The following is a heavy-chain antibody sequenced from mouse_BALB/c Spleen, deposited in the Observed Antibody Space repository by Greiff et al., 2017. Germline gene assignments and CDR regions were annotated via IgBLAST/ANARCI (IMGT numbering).Heavy chain of an antibody. Sequence: VQGVESGPGLVAPSQSLSITCTVSGFSLTSYGVHWVRQPPGKGLEWLGVIWAGGSTNYNSALMSRLSISKDNSKSQVFLKMNSLQTDDTAMYYCARDPRGDGNYDYWGQGTLVTVSA. CDR2: IWAGGST. D-gene: IGHD2-1*01. J-gene: IGHJ3*01. CDR3: ARDPRGDGNYDY. V-gene: IGHV2-9*02. CDR1: GFSLTSYG.